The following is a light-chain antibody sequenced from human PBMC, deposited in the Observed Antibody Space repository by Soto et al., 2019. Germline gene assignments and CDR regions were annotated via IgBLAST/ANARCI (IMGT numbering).Light chain of an antibody. V-gene: IGKV1-5*03. CDR3: QHYNSYSEA. J-gene: IGKJ1*01. Sequence: DIPMTQSPSTLSGSVGDRVTITCRASQTISSWLAWYQQKPGKAPKLLIYNASTLKSGVPSRFSGSGSGTEFTLTISSLQPDDFATYYCQHYNSYSEAFGQGTNVDIK. CDR1: QTISSW. CDR2: NAS.